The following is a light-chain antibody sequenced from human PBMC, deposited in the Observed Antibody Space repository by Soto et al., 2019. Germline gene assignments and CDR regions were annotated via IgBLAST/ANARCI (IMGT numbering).Light chain of an antibody. CDR1: QGIRND. V-gene: IGKV1-17*01. J-gene: IGKJ1*01. CDR2: AAS. CDR3: QPYRTYRT. Sequence: DIPMTQSPSSLSASVGDRVTITCRASQGIRNDLGWYQQKPGKAPKRLIYAASNLQSGVPSRFSGSGSGTEFTLTFCSLQPDDFDTYNCQPYRTYRTFGQGTKVDI.